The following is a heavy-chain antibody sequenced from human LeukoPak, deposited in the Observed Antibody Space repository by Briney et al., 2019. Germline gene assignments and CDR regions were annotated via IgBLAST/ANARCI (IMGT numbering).Heavy chain of an antibody. D-gene: IGHD6-13*01. CDR1: GFTFSSYS. CDR3: AREYSSTFGDV. J-gene: IGHJ6*02. Sequence: PGGSLRLSCAASGFTFSSYSMKWVRQAPGKGLEWVSSITSSSSYIYYADSVEGRFTISRDNAKNSLYLQMNSLRAEDTAVYYCAREYSSTFGDVWGQGTTVTVSS. V-gene: IGHV3-21*01. CDR2: ITSSSSYI.